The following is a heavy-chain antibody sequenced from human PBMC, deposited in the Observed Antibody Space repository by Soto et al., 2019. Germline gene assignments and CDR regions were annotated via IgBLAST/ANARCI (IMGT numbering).Heavy chain of an antibody. V-gene: IGHV3-48*01. J-gene: IGHJ3*02. CDR1: GISFSDYS. CDR3: ARVFCSTGSCFGDDAFDI. D-gene: IGHD2-15*01. CDR2: ISGGSFSK. Sequence: GGSLRLSCAASGISFSDYSMTWVRQAPGKGLEWVSNISGGSFSKYYAESVKGRFTISRDNAKNSLYLEMNSLRAEDTAVYYCARVFCSTGSCFGDDAFDIWGQGTMVTVSS.